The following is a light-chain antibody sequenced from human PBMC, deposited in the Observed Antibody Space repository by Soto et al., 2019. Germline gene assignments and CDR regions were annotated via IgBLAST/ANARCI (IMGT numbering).Light chain of an antibody. CDR3: SSYTSGSTLEV. CDR2: EVS. CDR1: SSDVGGYNY. Sequence: QSVLTQPASVSGSPGQSITISCTGTSSDVGGYNYVSWYQHHPGKAPKLMIYEVSNRPSGVSNRFSGSKSGNTASLTISGLQAEDEADYYCSSYTSGSTLEVFGTGPKVTVL. J-gene: IGLJ1*01. V-gene: IGLV2-14*01.